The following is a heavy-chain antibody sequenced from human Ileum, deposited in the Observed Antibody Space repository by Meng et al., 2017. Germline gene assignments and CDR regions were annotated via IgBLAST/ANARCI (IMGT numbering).Heavy chain of an antibody. V-gene: IGHV3-23*04. CDR3: AREGRDKPIDY. CDR2: ISNIDGSS. D-gene: IGHD1-14*01. J-gene: IGHJ4*02. Sequence: EVQLVESGGGLVQPGGSLRLSCTASGFTFSHYSMSWVRQAPGKGLEWVSSISNIDGSSYYADSEKGRFTISRDNSKNTQYLQMNSLRAEDTAVFYCAREGRDKPIDYWGQGTLVTVSS. CDR1: GFTFSHYS.